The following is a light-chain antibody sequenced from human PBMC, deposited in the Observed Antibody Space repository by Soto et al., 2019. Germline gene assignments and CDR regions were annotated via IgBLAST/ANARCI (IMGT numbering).Light chain of an antibody. J-gene: IGLJ3*02. CDR1: NSNIGSFA. V-gene: IGLV1-44*01. CDR3: AAWDDRLKNGV. Sequence: QSVLSQPPSASGTPGQRVTISCPGSNSNIGSFAVSWFQQLPGTAPKVLIFSTNQRPSGVPDRFSGSKSGTSASLAISGLQSEDEADYYCAAWDDRLKNGVFGGGTKVTVL. CDR2: STN.